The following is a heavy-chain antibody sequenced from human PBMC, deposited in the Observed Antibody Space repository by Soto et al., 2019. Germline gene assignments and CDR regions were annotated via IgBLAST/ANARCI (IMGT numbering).Heavy chain of an antibody. D-gene: IGHD6-6*01. Sequence: QVQLVQSGAEVKKPGSSVKVSCKASGGTFSSYAISWVRQAPGQGLEWMGGIIPIFGTANYAQKFQGRVTITADESTSTASLELSSLRSEDTAVYYCARESSPPGRASVEYSSSFFYSGQGTLVTASS. V-gene: IGHV1-69*01. CDR2: IIPIFGTA. CDR3: ARESSPPGRASVEYSSSFFY. CDR1: GGTFSSYA. J-gene: IGHJ4*02.